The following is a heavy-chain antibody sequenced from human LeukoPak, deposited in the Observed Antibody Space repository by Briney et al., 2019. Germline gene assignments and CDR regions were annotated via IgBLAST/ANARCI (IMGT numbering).Heavy chain of an antibody. CDR1: GGSISSGDYY. J-gene: IGHJ4*02. CDR3: ARESARRGESDY. CDR2: IYYSGST. Sequence: PSETLSLTCTVSGGSISSGDYYWSWIRQPPGKGLEWIGYIYYSGSTYYNPSLKSRVTVSLDTSKNQFSLKLSSVTAADTAVYYCARESARRGESDYWGQGTLVTVSS. V-gene: IGHV4-30-4*08. D-gene: IGHD3-10*01.